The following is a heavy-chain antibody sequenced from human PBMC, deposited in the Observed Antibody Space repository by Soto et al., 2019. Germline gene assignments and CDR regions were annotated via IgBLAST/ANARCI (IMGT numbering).Heavy chain of an antibody. CDR1: GFTFSSYG. CDR2: IWYDGSNK. Sequence: GGSLRLSCAASGFTFSSYGMHWVRQAPGKGLEWVAVIWYDGSNKYYADSVKGRFTISRDNSKNTLYLQMNSLRAEDTAVYYCARDTYYYDSSGYYHFDYWGQGTLVTVSS. CDR3: ARDTYYYDSSGYYHFDY. D-gene: IGHD3-22*01. V-gene: IGHV3-33*01. J-gene: IGHJ4*02.